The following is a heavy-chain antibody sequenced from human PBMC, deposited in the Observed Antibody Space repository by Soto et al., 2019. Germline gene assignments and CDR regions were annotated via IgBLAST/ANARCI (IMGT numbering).Heavy chain of an antibody. D-gene: IGHD3-22*01. CDR2: IYYSGST. V-gene: IGHV4-39*01. CDR1: GGSISSSSYY. Sequence: SETLSLTCTVSGGSISSSSYYWGWIRQPPGKGLEWIGSIYYSGSTYYNPSLKSRVTISVDTSKNQFSLKLSSVTAADTAVYYCARNYYDSSGYYSLAYFDYWGQGTLVTVSS. J-gene: IGHJ4*02. CDR3: ARNYYDSSGYYSLAYFDY.